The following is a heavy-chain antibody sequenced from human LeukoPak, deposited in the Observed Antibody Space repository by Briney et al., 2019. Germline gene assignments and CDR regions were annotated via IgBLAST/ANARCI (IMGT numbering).Heavy chain of an antibody. D-gene: IGHD6-19*01. V-gene: IGHV3-23*01. Sequence: PGGSLRLSCAASEFTVSSSYMSWVRQAPGKGLEWVSAISGGGGNTYYADSVKGRFTISRDNSKNTLYLQMNSLRAKDTAVYYCAREPYSSGWCYFDYWGQGTLVTVSS. CDR3: AREPYSSGWCYFDY. J-gene: IGHJ4*02. CDR1: EFTVSSSY. CDR2: ISGGGGNT.